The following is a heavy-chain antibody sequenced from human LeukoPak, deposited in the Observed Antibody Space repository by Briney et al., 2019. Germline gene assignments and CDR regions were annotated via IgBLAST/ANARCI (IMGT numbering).Heavy chain of an antibody. V-gene: IGHV4-59*08. CDR2: IYYSGST. D-gene: IGHD6-13*01. CDR3: ARHALIAAADNYYYGMDV. Sequence: PSETLSLTCTVSGGSISSYYWSWIRQPPGKGLEWIGYIYYSGSTNYNPSLKSRVTISVDTSKNQFSLKLSSVTAADTAVYYCARHALIAAADNYYYGMDVWGQGTTVTVSS. CDR1: GGSISSYY. J-gene: IGHJ6*02.